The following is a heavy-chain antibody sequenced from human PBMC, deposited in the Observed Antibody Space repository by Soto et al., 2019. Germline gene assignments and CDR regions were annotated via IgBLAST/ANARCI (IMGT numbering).Heavy chain of an antibody. J-gene: IGHJ5*02. CDR2: IYYSGST. CDR3: AREASSWLSKQGNWFDP. V-gene: IGHV4-59*01. CDR1: GASISSYY. D-gene: IGHD6-13*01. Sequence: SETLSLTCTVSGASISSYYWSWIRQPPGRGLEWIGYIYYSGSTNYNPSLKSRVTISIDTSKNQFSLKLSSVTAADTAVYYCAREASSWLSKQGNWFDPWGQGTLVTVSS.